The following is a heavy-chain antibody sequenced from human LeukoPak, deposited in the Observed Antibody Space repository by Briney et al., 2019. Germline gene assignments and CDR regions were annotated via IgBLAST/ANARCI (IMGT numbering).Heavy chain of an antibody. D-gene: IGHD3-22*01. CDR2: ISGSGGST. J-gene: IGHJ6*02. CDR1: GFTFSSYA. Sequence: PGGSLRHSCAASGFTFSSYAMTWVRQAPGEGLEWVSGISGSGGSTYYADSVEGRFTISRDNSRDTLDLQMNSLRAEDTALYYCAKVRSGGYYPHYHYYGMDVWGQGTTVTVSS. CDR3: AKVRSGGYYPHYHYYGMDV. V-gene: IGHV3-23*01.